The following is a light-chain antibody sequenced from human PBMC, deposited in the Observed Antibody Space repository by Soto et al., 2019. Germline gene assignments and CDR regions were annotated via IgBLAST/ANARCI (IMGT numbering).Light chain of an antibody. V-gene: IGKV1-13*02. CDR2: DAP. Sequence: AIQLTQSPSSLSASVGDRVTVTCRASQGISSALAWYQQEPGKAPKLLIYDAPSLQSGVPSRFSGSGSGTDFTLTISSLQPEDSATYYWQQFYSDTLTFGGGTKVEIK. J-gene: IGKJ4*01. CDR3: QQFYSDTLT. CDR1: QGISSA.